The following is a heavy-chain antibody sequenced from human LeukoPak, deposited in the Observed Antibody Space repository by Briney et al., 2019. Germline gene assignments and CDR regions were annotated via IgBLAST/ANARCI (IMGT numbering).Heavy chain of an antibody. Sequence: GESLKISCKGSGYSLTRYWIGWVRQMPAKGLEWMVIIYPGDSDTRYSPSFQGQVTISADKSNSTAYLQWSSLKASDTAMYYCARVVATIRSAFDIWGQGTMVTVSS. J-gene: IGHJ3*02. CDR1: GYSLTRYW. D-gene: IGHD5-12*01. CDR2: IYPGDSDT. V-gene: IGHV5-51*01. CDR3: ARVVATIRSAFDI.